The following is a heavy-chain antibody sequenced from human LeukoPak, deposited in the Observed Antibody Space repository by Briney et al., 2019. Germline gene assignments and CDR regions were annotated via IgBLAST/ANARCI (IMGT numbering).Heavy chain of an antibody. V-gene: IGHV1-18*01. Sequence: ASVKVSCKASGYTFTSYGISWVRQAPGQGLEWMGWISAYNGNTNYAQKFQGRVTMTRNTSISTAYMELSSLRSEDTAVYYCARVTYYYDSSGYYSLRYWGQGTLVTVSS. CDR3: ARVTYYYDSSGYYSLRY. CDR1: GYTFTSYG. J-gene: IGHJ4*02. CDR2: ISAYNGNT. D-gene: IGHD3-22*01.